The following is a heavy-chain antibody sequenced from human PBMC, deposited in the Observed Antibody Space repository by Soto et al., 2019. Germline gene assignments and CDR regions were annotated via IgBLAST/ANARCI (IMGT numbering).Heavy chain of an antibody. D-gene: IGHD4-17*01. J-gene: IGHJ3*01. CDR1: GFTFNSYA. V-gene: IGHV3-23*01. CDR3: AKASPGDYERALDA. Sequence: VQVLESGGGLVQPGGSLRLSCAASGFTFNSYAMSWVRQAPGQGLEWVSAISGSGGSAYYADSVKGRFTISRDNSKNTLYLQMNSLRVEDTAVYYCAKASPGDYERALDAWGQGTMVTVSS. CDR2: ISGSGGSA.